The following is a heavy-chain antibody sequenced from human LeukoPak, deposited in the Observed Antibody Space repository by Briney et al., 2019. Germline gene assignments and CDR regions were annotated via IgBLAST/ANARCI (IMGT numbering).Heavy chain of an antibody. CDR1: GYTFTGYY. Sequence: ASVKVSCKASGYTFTGYYMRWVRQAPGQGLEWMGWINPNSGGTNYAQKFQGRVTMTRDTSISTAYMELSRLRSDDTAVYYCAREAYDSGSFRTDYYYMDVWGKGTTVTISS. CDR3: AREAYDSGSFRTDYYYMDV. CDR2: INPNSGGT. J-gene: IGHJ6*03. V-gene: IGHV1-2*02. D-gene: IGHD3-10*01.